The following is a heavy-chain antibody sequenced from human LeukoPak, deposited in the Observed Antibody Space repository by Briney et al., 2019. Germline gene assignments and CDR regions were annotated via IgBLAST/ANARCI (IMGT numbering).Heavy chain of an antibody. D-gene: IGHD3-22*01. J-gene: IGHJ3*02. Sequence: ASVKVSCKTSGGTFRSYAISWVRQATGQGLEWMGWMNPNSGNTGYAQKFQGRVTITRNTSISTAYMELSRLRSDDTAVYYCARDRLGYYYDSKGAFDTWGQGTMVTVSS. CDR3: ARDRLGYYYDSKGAFDT. CDR1: GGTFRSYA. V-gene: IGHV1-8*03. CDR2: MNPNSGNT.